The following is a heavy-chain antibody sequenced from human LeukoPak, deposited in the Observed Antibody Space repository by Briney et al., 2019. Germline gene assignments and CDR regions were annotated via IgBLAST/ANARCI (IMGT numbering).Heavy chain of an antibody. J-gene: IGHJ4*02. CDR1: GGSISSVNYY. CDR2: IQTTGRT. Sequence: SQTLSLTCTVSGGSISSVNYYWSWIRQPAGKGLEWIGRIQTTGRTNYNPSLKSRVTISVDTSKNQFSLKLSSVTAADTAVYYCARAQDPLGYFDYWGQGTLVTVSS. CDR3: ARAQDPLGYFDY. V-gene: IGHV4-61*02. D-gene: IGHD3-10*01.